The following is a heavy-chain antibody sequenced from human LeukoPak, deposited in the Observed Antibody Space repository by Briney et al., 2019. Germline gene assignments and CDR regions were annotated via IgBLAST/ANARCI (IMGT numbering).Heavy chain of an antibody. CDR2: IYSGGST. V-gene: IGHV3-66*01. CDR1: GFTFSSYG. D-gene: IGHD3-16*01. CDR3: ARDLLGGGY. Sequence: GGSLRLSCAASGFTFSSYGMSWVRQAPGKGLEWVSVIYSGGSTYYADSVKGRFTISRDNSKNTLYLQMNSLRAEDTAVYYCARDLLGGGYWGQGTLVTVSS. J-gene: IGHJ4*02.